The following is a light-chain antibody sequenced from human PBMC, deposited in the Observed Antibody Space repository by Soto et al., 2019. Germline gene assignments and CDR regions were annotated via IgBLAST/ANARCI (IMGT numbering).Light chain of an antibody. Sequence: EIVLTQSPAALSLSPGERATLSCRASQSVNSYLAWYQQKPGQAPRLLIYDTSSRATGTPARFSGSGSGTDFTLTIRRLEPEDFAVYSCQRRANGEWTFGQGTKVEIK. J-gene: IGKJ1*01. CDR2: DTS. CDR1: QSVNSY. V-gene: IGKV3-11*01. CDR3: QRRANGEWT.